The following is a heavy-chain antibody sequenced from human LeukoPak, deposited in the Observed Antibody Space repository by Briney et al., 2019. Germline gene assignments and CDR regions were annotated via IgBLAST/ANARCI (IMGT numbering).Heavy chain of an antibody. CDR1: GYTFTGYY. D-gene: IGHD3-9*01. J-gene: IGHJ4*02. CDR2: INPNSGGT. Sequence: ASVKLSCKASGYTFTGYYMHWVRQAPGQGLEWMGWINPNSGGTNYAQKFQGRVTMTRDTSISTAYMELSRLRSDDTAVYYCARDQRYYDILTGYSVSLYFDYWGQGTLVTVSS. V-gene: IGHV1-2*02. CDR3: ARDQRYYDILTGYSVSLYFDY.